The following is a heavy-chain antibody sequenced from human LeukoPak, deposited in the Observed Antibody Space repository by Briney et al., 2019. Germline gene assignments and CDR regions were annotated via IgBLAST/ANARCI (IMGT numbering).Heavy chain of an antibody. V-gene: IGHV3-7*03. CDR1: GLTFSNYW. CDR3: AREGVVVSATRYYFDS. J-gene: IGHJ4*02. Sequence: PGGSLRLSCAASGLTFSNYWMSWVRQAPGKGLEWVANISQDGGGEYYADSVKGRFTFSRDNTNNTLYLQMNSLRAEDTAVYYCAREGVVVSATRYYFDSWGQGTLVTVSS. CDR2: ISQDGGGE. D-gene: IGHD2-15*01.